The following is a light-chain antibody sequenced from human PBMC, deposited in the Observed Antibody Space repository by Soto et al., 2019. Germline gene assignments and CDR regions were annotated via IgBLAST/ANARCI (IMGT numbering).Light chain of an antibody. CDR2: EVS. J-gene: IGLJ1*01. CDR1: SSDVGSYNV. Sequence: QSARTQAASVSGAPGEGITISCTGTSSDVGSYNVVSWYQQHPGKAPKLLIYEVSKRPSGVSDRFSGSKSGNTASLTISGLQAEDEADYHCCSYAGSSSAYVFGTGTTVTVL. V-gene: IGLV2-23*02. CDR3: CSYAGSSSAYV.